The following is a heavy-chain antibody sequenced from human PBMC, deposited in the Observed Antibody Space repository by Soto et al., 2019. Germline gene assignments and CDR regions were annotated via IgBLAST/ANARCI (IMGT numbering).Heavy chain of an antibody. CDR3: ARRGSGHPFDY. J-gene: IGHJ4*02. CDR1: GASISRTGFH. CDR2: IYEGETT. D-gene: IGHD3-10*01. V-gene: IGHV4-39*01. Sequence: QLQLQESGPGLVKPSETLSLTCAVSGASISRTGFHWGWIRQPPGQGLEWIGSIYEGETTFYNSSLKSRVTISADTSKNHFSLKLSSVTAADKAVYYCARRGSGHPFDYWGQGTLVTVSS.